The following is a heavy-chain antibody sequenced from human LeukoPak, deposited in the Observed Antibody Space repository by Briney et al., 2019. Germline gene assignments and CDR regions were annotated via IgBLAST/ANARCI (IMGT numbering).Heavy chain of an antibody. CDR2: MNPKSGNT. CDR3: ARVDGSPDY. V-gene: IGHV1-8*03. Sequence: ASVKVSCKASGYTFTRYDINWVRQATGQGLEWMGWMNPKSGNTGHAQKFQGRVTNTRDTFISTVYMELSSLRSEDTAVYFCARVDGSPDYWGQGTLVTVSS. CDR1: GYTFTRYD. J-gene: IGHJ4*02. D-gene: IGHD2-15*01.